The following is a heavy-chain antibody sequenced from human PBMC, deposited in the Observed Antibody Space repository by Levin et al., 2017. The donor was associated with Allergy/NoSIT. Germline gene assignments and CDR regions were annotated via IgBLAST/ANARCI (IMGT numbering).Heavy chain of an antibody. J-gene: IGHJ4*02. CDR1: GGTINSYG. V-gene: IGHV1-69*06. CDR2: IIPIFGSA. Sequence: SVKVSCKASGGTINSYGISWVRQAPGQGLEWMGGIIPIFGSANYAQKFQGRVTITADTSTSTAYMELSSLSSEDTAVYHCARHGMATDIDYWGQGTLVTVSS. D-gene: IGHD5-24*01. CDR3: ARHGMATDIDY.